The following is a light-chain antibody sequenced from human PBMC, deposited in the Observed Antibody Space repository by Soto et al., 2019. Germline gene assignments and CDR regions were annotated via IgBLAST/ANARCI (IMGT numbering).Light chain of an antibody. CDR3: SSYAGNDNLV. V-gene: IGLV2-8*01. J-gene: IGLJ2*01. CDR2: EVS. CDR1: SSDVGGYNH. Sequence: QSALTQPPSASGSPGQSVTISCTGTSSDVGGYNHVSWYQQHPGKAPQLMIYEVSKRPAGVPDRFSGSKSGNTASLTVSGLQAEDEADYYCSSYAGNDNLVFGGGTKLTVL.